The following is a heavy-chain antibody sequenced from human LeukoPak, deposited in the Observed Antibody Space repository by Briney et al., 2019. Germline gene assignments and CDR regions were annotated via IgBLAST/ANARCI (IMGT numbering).Heavy chain of an antibody. V-gene: IGHV1-2*02. D-gene: IGHD7-27*01. J-gene: IGHJ4*02. CDR1: GYTFTSIY. CDR2: INPNSGGT. Sequence: ASVKLSCTASGYTFTSIYIDLVRHTPGQGLGWMGWINPNSGGTIFAQKSQGRVTMTRDTSISTAYMELSRLGSDDTAVYYCARGPATGDFDYWGQGTLVTVSS. CDR3: ARGPATGDFDY.